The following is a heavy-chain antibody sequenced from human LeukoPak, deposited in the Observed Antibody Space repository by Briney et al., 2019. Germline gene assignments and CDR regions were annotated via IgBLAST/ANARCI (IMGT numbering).Heavy chain of an antibody. V-gene: IGHV3-23*01. CDR2: ISGSGGST. D-gene: IGHD1-26*01. CDR3: AKDQAPWELISFDY. CDR1: GFTFSSYA. J-gene: IGHJ4*02. Sequence: PGGSLRLSCAASGFTFSSYAMSWVRQAPGKGLEWVSAISGSGGSTYYADSVKGRFTISRDNSKNTLYVQMNSLRADDTAVYYCAKDQAPWELISFDYWGQGTLVTASS.